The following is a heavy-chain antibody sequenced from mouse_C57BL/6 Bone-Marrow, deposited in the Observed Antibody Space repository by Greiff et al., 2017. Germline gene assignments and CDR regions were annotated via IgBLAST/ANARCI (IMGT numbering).Heavy chain of an antibody. D-gene: IGHD1-1*01. CDR2: IRSKSNNYAT. Sequence: EVQLVESGGGLVQPKGSLKLSCAASGFSFNTYAMNWVRQAPGKGLEWVARIRSKSNNYATYYADSVKDRFTISRDDSESMLYLQMNNLKTEDTAMYYCVRPDYYGSSSYYFDYWGQGTTLTVSS. J-gene: IGHJ2*01. V-gene: IGHV10-1*01. CDR1: GFSFNTYA. CDR3: VRPDYYGSSSYYFDY.